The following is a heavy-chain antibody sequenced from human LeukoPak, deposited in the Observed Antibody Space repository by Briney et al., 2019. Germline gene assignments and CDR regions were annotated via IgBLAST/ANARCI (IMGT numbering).Heavy chain of an antibody. CDR2: ISSSGSII. CDR1: GFTFSSHD. CDR3: ARATLAFDY. J-gene: IGHJ4*02. V-gene: IGHV3-48*03. D-gene: IGHD2-15*01. Sequence: PGGSLRLSCAASGFTFSSHDMNWGRQAPGKGLEWVSYISSSGSIIYYADSVKGRFTISRDNAKSSLFLQMNSLRAEDTAVYYCARATLAFDYWGQGTLVTVSS.